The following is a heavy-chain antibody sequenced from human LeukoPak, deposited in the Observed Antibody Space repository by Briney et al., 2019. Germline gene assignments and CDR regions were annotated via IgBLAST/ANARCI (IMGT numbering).Heavy chain of an antibody. CDR1: GYTFTGYY. CDR3: ARDWTEDYSKSYYYYYMDV. Sequence: ASVKVSCKASGYTFTGYYMRWVRQAPGQGLEWMGWINPNSGGTNYAQKFQGRVTMTRDTSISTAYIELSRLRSDDTAVYYCARDWTEDYSKSYYYYYMDVWGKGTTVTVSS. J-gene: IGHJ6*03. CDR2: INPNSGGT. V-gene: IGHV1-2*02. D-gene: IGHD4-11*01.